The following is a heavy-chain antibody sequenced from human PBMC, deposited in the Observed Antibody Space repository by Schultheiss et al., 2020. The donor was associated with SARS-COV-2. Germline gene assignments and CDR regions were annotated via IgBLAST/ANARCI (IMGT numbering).Heavy chain of an antibody. Sequence: SETLSLTCAVYGGSFSGYYWSWIRQPAGKGLEWIGRIYTSGSTYYNPSLKSRVTISVDTSKNQFSLQLNSVTPEDTAVYYCACEISGRQWLDYWGQGTLVTVSS. J-gene: IGHJ4*02. CDR1: GGSFSGYY. CDR3: ACEISGRQWLDY. CDR2: IYTSGST. D-gene: IGHD6-19*01. V-gene: IGHV4-59*10.